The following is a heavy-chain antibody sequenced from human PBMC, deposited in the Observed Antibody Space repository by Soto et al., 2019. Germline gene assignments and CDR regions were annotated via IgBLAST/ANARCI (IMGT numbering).Heavy chain of an antibody. D-gene: IGHD3-3*01. V-gene: IGHV2-5*02. CDR3: AHIDDFWSGPYFDY. J-gene: IGHJ4*02. CDR1: GFSLSTSGVG. CDR2: IYWDDDK. Sequence: SCPTLVNPTQTLTLTCTFSGFSLSTSGVGVGWIRQPPGKALEWLALIYWDDDKRYSPSLKSRLTITKDTSKNQVVLTMTNMDPVDTATYYCAHIDDFWSGPYFDYWGQGTMVAVSS.